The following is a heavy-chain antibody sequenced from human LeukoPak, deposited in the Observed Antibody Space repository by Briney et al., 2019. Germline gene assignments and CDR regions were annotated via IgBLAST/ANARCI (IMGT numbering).Heavy chain of an antibody. J-gene: IGHJ5*02. D-gene: IGHD3-10*01. CDR2: INYSGST. CDR3: ARHGYYGSGAPFDP. CDR1: SESFSGYF. V-gene: IGHV4-34*01. Sequence: SETLSLTCAIYSESFSGYFWSWIRQPPGKGLEWIGEINYSGSTNYNPSLKSRVTISVDTSKNQFSLKLSSVTAADTAVYYCARHGYYGSGAPFDPWGQGTLVTVSS.